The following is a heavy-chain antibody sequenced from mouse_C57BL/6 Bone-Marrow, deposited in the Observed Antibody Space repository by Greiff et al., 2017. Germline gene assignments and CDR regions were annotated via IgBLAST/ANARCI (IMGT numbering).Heavy chain of an antibody. Sequence: EVQLQQSGPELVKPGASVKMSCKASGYTFTDYNLHWVKQSHGKSLEWIGYINPNNGGTSYNQKFKGKATLTVNKSSSTADLELRSLTSEDSAVYYCARRAYYSNYVWFAYWGQGTLVTVSA. J-gene: IGHJ3*01. V-gene: IGHV1-22*01. CDR2: INPNNGGT. CDR1: GYTFTDYN. D-gene: IGHD2-5*01. CDR3: ARRAYYSNYVWFAY.